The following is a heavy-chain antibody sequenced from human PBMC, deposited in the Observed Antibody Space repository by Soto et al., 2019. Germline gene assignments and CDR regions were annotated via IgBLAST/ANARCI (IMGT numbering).Heavy chain of an antibody. D-gene: IGHD2-8*01. CDR2: INPSGGST. V-gene: IGHV1-46*01. Sequence: ASVKVSCKAAGYTFSGYHIRWVRQAPGQGLEWMGRINPSGGSTSYAQKFQGRVTMTRDTSTSTVYMELSSLRSEDTAVYYCASRGVCYKGMVYYYGMDVWGQGTMVTVSS. CDR3: ASRGVCYKGMVYYYGMDV. J-gene: IGHJ6*02. CDR1: GYTFSGYH.